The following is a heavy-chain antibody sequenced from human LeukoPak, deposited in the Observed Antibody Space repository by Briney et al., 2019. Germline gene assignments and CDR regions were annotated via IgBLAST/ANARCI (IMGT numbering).Heavy chain of an antibody. CDR1: GYTFTGYY. Sequence: ASVKVSCKASGYTFTGYYMHWVRQAPGQGLEWMGWINPNSGGTNYAQKFQGRVTMTRDTSISTAYMELSRLRSDDTAVYYCARSYYYDSSGYYPSDAFDIWGQGTMVTVSS. V-gene: IGHV1-2*02. D-gene: IGHD3-22*01. CDR2: INPNSGGT. CDR3: ARSYYYDSSGYYPSDAFDI. J-gene: IGHJ3*02.